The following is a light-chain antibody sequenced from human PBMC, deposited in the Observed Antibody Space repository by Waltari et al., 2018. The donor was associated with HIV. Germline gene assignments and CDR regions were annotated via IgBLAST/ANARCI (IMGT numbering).Light chain of an antibody. CDR1: NLGTKD. V-gene: IGLV3-9*01. CDR3: QVWDNNVV. CDR2: KDS. Sequence: YELTQPLSVSLALGLTAKKTCGGNNLGTKDVHWYQQRPGQAPVLVMFKDSNRPSGIPERFSGSKSRNTAALTISGVQVEDEADYFCQVWDNNVVFGGGTKLTVL. J-gene: IGLJ3*02.